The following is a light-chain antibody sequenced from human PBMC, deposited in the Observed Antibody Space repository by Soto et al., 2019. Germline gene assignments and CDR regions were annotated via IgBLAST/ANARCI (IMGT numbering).Light chain of an antibody. J-gene: IGKJ2*01. CDR3: QLYGSSPPFT. V-gene: IGKV3-20*01. CDR2: GAS. Sequence: EIVLTQSPGTLSLSPGERATLSCRASQRVSSSYLAWYQQKPGQAPRLLIYGASSRATGIPDRFSGSGSGTDFTLTISRLEPEDCAVYFCQLYGSSPPFTFGQGTKVEI. CDR1: QRVSSSY.